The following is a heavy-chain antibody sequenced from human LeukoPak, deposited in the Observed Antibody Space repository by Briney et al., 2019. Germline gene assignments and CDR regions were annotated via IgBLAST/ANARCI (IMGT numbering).Heavy chain of an antibody. CDR1: GFTFGDYA. Sequence: QTGGSLRLSCTASGFTFGDYAMSWFRQAPGKGLEWVGFIRSKAYGGTTEYAASVKGRFTISRDDSKSIAYLQMNSLKTEDTAVYYCTRDIAYCSGYYLELYWGQGALVTVSS. CDR2: IRSKAYGGTT. V-gene: IGHV3-49*03. J-gene: IGHJ4*02. D-gene: IGHD3-22*01. CDR3: TRDIAYCSGYYLELY.